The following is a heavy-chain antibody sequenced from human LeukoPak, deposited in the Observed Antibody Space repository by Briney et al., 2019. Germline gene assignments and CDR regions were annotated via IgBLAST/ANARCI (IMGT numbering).Heavy chain of an antibody. J-gene: IGHJ2*01. CDR3: ARNGITIFGVVPYWYFDL. CDR2: IYHRGDT. V-gene: IGHV4-34*01. CDR1: GGSFTGYY. Sequence: PSETLSLTCAVYGGSFTGYYWNWIRQPPGKGLEWIGEIYHRGDTNYNPSLKSRVTISVDTSKNQFSLKLSSVTAADTAVYYCARNGITIFGVVPYWYFDLWGRGTLVTVSS. D-gene: IGHD3-3*01.